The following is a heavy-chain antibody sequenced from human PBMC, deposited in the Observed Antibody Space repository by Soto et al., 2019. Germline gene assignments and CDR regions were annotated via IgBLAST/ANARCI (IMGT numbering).Heavy chain of an antibody. J-gene: IGHJ5*01. D-gene: IGHD3-10*01. CDR1: GFMFSDYD. V-gene: IGHV3-13*04. CDR2: SGIAGDS. Sequence: GSLRLSCVGSGFMFSDYDIHWVRQSTGRGLEWVSGSGIAGDSSQSDSVKGRFTVSQDNARNSLFLQMNSLRVGDTAIYYCARRIIRSYSGHTWFDSWGQGILVTVSS. CDR3: ARRIIRSYSGHTWFDS.